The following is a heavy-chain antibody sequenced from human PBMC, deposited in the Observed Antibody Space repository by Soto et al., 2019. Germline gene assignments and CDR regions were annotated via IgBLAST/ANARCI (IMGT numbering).Heavy chain of an antibody. J-gene: IGHJ6*04. V-gene: IGHV3-33*01. CDR3: SRDGIVVPISYYGMDA. D-gene: IGHD2-2*01. CDR2: IWYDGSNK. CDR1: GFTFSSYG. Sequence: PGGSLRLSCAASGFTFSSYGMHWVRQAPGKGLEWVAVIWYDGSNKYYADSVKGRFTISRDNSKNTLYLQMNSLRAEDTAVYYCSRDGIVVPISYYGMDARGKGAAVT.